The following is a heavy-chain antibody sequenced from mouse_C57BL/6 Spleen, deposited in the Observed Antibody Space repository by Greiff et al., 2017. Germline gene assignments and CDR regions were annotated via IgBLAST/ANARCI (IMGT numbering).Heavy chain of an antibody. CDR3: AKSYDGYFRGYFDV. J-gene: IGHJ1*03. V-gene: IGHV3-8*01. D-gene: IGHD2-3*01. Sequence: EVKVVESGPGLAKPSQTLSLTCSVTGYSITSDYWNWIRKFPGNKLEYMGYISYSGSTYYNPSLKSRISITRDTSKNQYYLQLNSVTTEDTATYYCAKSYDGYFRGYFDVWGTGTTVTVSS. CDR2: ISYSGST. CDR1: GYSITSDY.